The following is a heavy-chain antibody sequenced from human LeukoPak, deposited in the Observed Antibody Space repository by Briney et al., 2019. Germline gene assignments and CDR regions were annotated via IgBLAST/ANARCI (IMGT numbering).Heavy chain of an antibody. Sequence: GGSLRLSCAASGFTFSTYGMHWVRQAPGKGLEWVAFIRYDGSNKYYADSVKGRFTISRDNSKNTLYLQMNSLRAEDTAVYYCARHVVPAAMYYYYYMDVWGKGTTVTVSS. CDR3: ARHVVPAAMYYYYYMDV. V-gene: IGHV3-30*02. CDR1: GFTFSTYG. J-gene: IGHJ6*03. CDR2: IRYDGSNK. D-gene: IGHD2-2*01.